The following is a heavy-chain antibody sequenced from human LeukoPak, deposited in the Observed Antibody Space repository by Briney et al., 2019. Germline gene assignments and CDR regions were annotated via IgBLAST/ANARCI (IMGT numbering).Heavy chain of an antibody. CDR3: AGASANWNNNWFDP. Sequence: GASVKVSCKASGYTFTGYYMHWVRQAPGQGPEWMGWINPNSGGTNYAQKFQGRVTMTRDTSISTAYMELSRLRSDDTAVYYCAGASANWNNNWFDPWGQGTLVTVSS. D-gene: IGHD1/OR15-1a*01. CDR2: INPNSGGT. J-gene: IGHJ5*02. CDR1: GYTFTGYY. V-gene: IGHV1-2*02.